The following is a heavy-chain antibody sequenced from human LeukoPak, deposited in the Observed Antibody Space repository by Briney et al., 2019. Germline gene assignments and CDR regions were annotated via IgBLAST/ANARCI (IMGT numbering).Heavy chain of an antibody. CDR1: GFSFSSYG. D-gene: IGHD3-10*01. Sequence: PGGSLRLSCAASGFSFSSYGMYWVRQAPGKGLEWEAFIRYDGSKKYYADSVKGRFTISRDNSKNTLNLQMNSLRAEDTAVYYCARDLMGAPHGSGSYYNDYWGQGTLVTVSS. J-gene: IGHJ4*02. CDR2: IRYDGSKK. CDR3: ARDLMGAPHGSGSYYNDY. V-gene: IGHV3-30*02.